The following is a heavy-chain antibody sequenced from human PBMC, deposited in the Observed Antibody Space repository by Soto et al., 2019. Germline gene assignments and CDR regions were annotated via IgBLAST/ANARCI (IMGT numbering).Heavy chain of an antibody. Sequence: QVQLVQSGAEVKKPGSSVRVSCKASGGTFSSYAISWVRQAPGQGLECMGGIIPIFDTADYAQKFQGRVTITADESTSTAYMELSSLRSEDTAVYYCATQPMATITYYSGMDVWGQGTTVTVSS. CDR3: ATQPMATITYYSGMDV. V-gene: IGHV1-69*12. CDR1: GGTFSSYA. CDR2: IIPIFDTA. J-gene: IGHJ6*02. D-gene: IGHD5-12*01.